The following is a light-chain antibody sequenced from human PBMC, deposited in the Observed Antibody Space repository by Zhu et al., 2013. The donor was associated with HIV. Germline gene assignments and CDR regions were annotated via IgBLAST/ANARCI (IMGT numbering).Light chain of an antibody. CDR1: QSVSSSY. J-gene: IGKJ1*01. CDR3: QQYNNWPRT. Sequence: EIVLTQSPGTLSLSPGERATLSCRASQSVSSSYLAWHQQKPGQAPRLLIYGASTRATGIPARFSGSGSGTEFTLTISSLQSEDFAVYYCQQYNNWPRTFGLRDQGGNQT. V-gene: IGKV3-15*01. CDR2: GAS.